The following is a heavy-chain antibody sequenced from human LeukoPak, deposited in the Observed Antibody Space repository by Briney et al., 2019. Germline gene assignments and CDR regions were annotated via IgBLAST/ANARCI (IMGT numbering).Heavy chain of an antibody. V-gene: IGHV3-23*01. CDR1: GFTFSSYA. Sequence: GGSLRLSCAASGFTFSSYAMSWVRQAPGKGMEWVSAISGSGGSTYYADSVKGRFTISRDNSKNTLYLQMNSLRAEDTAVYYCANKYHDYYGSGTYSPFDYWGQGTLVTVSP. CDR3: ANKYHDYYGSGTYSPFDY. CDR2: ISGSGGST. J-gene: IGHJ4*02. D-gene: IGHD3-10*01.